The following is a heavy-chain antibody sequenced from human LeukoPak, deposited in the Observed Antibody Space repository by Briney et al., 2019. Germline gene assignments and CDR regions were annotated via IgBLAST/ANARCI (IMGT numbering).Heavy chain of an antibody. CDR2: INPYNGIT. Sequence: GPSVKLSCNASGYTFTTFGISCVRHPPGQGLEWMGWINPYNGITNEAQNHQGRLTMTTDTSTTTAYMELGSLRSDDTAVYYCARMGCLSPSCYTLDYWGQGTLVSVSS. J-gene: IGHJ4*02. D-gene: IGHD2-2*02. V-gene: IGHV1-18*01. CDR3: ARMGCLSPSCYTLDY. CDR1: GYTFTTFG.